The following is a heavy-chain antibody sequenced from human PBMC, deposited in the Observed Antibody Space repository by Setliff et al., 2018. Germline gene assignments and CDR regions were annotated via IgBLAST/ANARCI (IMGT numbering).Heavy chain of an antibody. V-gene: IGHV1-18*01. CDR1: GHTFSSFSNYG. Sequence: GASVKVSCKASGHTFSSFSNYGISWVRQAPGQGLEWMGWISANNGNTNYAQKFQGRVTMTTDTSTSTAYMELRSLRSDDTAVYYCARDKPYVDYVWGQDAFDIWGQGTMVTVSS. CDR3: ARDKPYVDYVWGQDAFDI. D-gene: IGHD3-16*01. J-gene: IGHJ3*02. CDR2: ISANNGNT.